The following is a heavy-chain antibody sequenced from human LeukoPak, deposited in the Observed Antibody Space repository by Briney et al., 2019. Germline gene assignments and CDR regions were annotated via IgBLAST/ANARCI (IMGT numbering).Heavy chain of an antibody. CDR2: ISGSGGST. V-gene: IGHV3-23*01. CDR1: GFTFSSYA. D-gene: IGHD3-22*01. J-gene: IGHJ5*02. Sequence: GGSLRLSCAASGFTFSSYAMSWVRQAPGKGLEWVSAISGSGGSTYYADSVKGRFTISRDNSKNTLYLQMNSLRAEDTAVYYCAKGFLYYYDSSGYSSRPNWFDPWGQGTLVTVSS. CDR3: AKGFLYYYDSSGYSSRPNWFDP.